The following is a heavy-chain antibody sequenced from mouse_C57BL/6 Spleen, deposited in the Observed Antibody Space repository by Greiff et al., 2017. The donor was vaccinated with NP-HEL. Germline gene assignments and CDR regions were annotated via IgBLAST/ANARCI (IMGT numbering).Heavy chain of an antibody. J-gene: IGHJ2*01. CDR1: GYTFTSYW. Sequence: QVQLQQPGAELVKPGASVKMSCKASGYTFTSYWITWVKQRPGQGLEWIGDIYPGSGSTNYNEKFKSKATLTVDTSSSTAYMQLSSLTSEDSAVYYCARSRRFGDYGPYFDYWGQGTTLTVSS. D-gene: IGHD1-1*01. CDR3: ARSRRFGDYGPYFDY. CDR2: IYPGSGST. V-gene: IGHV1-55*01.